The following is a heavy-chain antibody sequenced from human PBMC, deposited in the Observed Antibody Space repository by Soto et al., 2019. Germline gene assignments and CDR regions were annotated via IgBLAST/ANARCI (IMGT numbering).Heavy chain of an antibody. J-gene: IGHJ4*03. CDR2: INAGNGNT. V-gene: IGHV1-8*01. D-gene: IGHD1-26*01. CDR1: GYTFTSYD. CDR3: ARDWEFGY. Sequence: ASVKVSCKASGYTFTSYDINWVRQATGQGLEWMGWINAGNGNTKYSQKFQGRVTMTKDTSTSTLFMEVSSLRSEDTAVYFCARDWEFGYWGQGTTVTVSS.